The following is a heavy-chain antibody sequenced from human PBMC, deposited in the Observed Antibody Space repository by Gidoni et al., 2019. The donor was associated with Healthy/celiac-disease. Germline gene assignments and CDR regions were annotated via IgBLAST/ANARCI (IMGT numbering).Heavy chain of an antibody. D-gene: IGHD3-22*01. CDR1: GFTCSTAW. Sequence: EVQLVESGGGLVKPGGSLGRSCAASGFTCSTAWMSWVRQAPGKGLEWVGRIKSDTDGGTTDYATPGKGRFTISRDYSKITLYLQMNSLKTEDTSVDYCTTYFDSSGYYYDAFDIWGQGTMVTVSS. V-gene: IGHV3-15*01. CDR2: IKSDTDGGTT. CDR3: TTYFDSSGYYYDAFDI. J-gene: IGHJ3*02.